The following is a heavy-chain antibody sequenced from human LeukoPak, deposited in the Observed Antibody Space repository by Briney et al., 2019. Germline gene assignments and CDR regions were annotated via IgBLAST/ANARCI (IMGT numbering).Heavy chain of an antibody. CDR3: ARALNPLPGTYYFDY. J-gene: IGHJ4*02. D-gene: IGHD2-15*01. CDR1: CASISTHY. Sequence: SETLSLTCSVSCASISTHYWTCIRQPAGKGLEWFGRIYISGTTNYNPSLNSRVTMSVDTSKNQFSLNLISVTAADTAVYYCARALNPLPGTYYFDYWGQGTLVTVSS. CDR2: IYISGTT. V-gene: IGHV4-4*07.